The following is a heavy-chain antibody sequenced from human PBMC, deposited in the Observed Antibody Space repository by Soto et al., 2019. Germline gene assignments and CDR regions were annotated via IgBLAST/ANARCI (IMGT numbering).Heavy chain of an antibody. CDR2: IYSGGYT. D-gene: IGHD6-25*01. CDR3: ASQRGGGGY. J-gene: IGHJ4*02. V-gene: IGHV3-53*01. CDR1: GFTVSNNY. Sequence: EVQLVESGGGLIQPGGSLRLSCAVSGFTVSNNYMSWVRQAPGKGLEGVSVIYSGGYTAYGDSVKGRFTISRDNSKNTLYIQINTRRPDAAAGYYGASQRGGGGYWGQGTLVTVSS.